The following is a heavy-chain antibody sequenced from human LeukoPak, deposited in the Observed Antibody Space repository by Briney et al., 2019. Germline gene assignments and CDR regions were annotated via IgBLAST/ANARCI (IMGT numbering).Heavy chain of an antibody. CDR2: VYYSGNT. Sequence: PSETLSLTCTVSGGSLSSYYWGWIRQPPGKGLEWIGYVYYSGNTNYNPSLKSRVTISVDKSRNQFSLKLSSVTAADTAVYYCASSPRSVEDAFDIWGQGTMVTVSS. V-gene: IGHV4-59*01. J-gene: IGHJ3*02. D-gene: IGHD3-10*01. CDR3: ASSPRSVEDAFDI. CDR1: GGSLSSYY.